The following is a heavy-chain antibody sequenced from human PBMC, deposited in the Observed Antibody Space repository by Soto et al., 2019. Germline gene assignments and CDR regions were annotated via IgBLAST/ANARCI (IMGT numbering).Heavy chain of an antibody. V-gene: IGHV3-30*18. CDR2: ISYDGSNK. D-gene: IGHD3-22*01. Sequence: QVQLVESGGGVVQPGRSLRLSCAASGFTFSSYGMHWVRQAPGKGLEWVAVISYDGSNKYYADSVKGRFTISRDNSKNTLYLQMNSLRAEDTAVYYCAKDLSLMTVVVTGPDYWGQGTLVTVSS. CDR3: AKDLSLMTVVVTGPDY. J-gene: IGHJ4*02. CDR1: GFTFSSYG.